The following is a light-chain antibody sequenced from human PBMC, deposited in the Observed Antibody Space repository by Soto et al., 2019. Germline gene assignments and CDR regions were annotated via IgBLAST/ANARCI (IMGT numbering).Light chain of an antibody. J-gene: IGLJ2*01. CDR1: SSDVGGYNY. V-gene: IGLV2-11*01. CDR2: HVN. CDR3: CSYGGNYDVV. Sequence: QSALTQPRSVSGSPGQSVTLSCTGTSSDVGGYNYVSWYQQHPGKAPKLMIYHVNKRPSGVPDRFSGSKSGNTASLTISGVQAEDEADYYCCSYGGNYDVVFGGGTKLTVL.